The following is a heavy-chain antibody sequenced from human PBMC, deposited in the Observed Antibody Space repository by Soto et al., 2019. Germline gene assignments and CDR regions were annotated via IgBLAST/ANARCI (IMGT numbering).Heavy chain of an antibody. D-gene: IGHD3-10*01. CDR3: ARDGSRSYHTFSYPGVY. Sequence: QVQLVQSGAEVKKPGSSVKVSCKASGGTFSSYAISWVRQAPGQGLEWMGGIIPIFGTANYAQKFQGRVTITGDESTSTAYMELSSLRSENTDVYYCARDGSRSYHTFSYPGVYWGQGTLVTVSS. V-gene: IGHV1-69*01. J-gene: IGHJ4*02. CDR2: IIPIFGTA. CDR1: GGTFSSYA.